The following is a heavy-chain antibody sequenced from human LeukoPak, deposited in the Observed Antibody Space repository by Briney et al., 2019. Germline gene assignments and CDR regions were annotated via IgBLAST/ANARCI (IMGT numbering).Heavy chain of an antibody. Sequence: ASVKVSCKASGYTFTGYYMHWVRQAPGQGLEWMGWISPNSGGTNYAQKFQGRVTMTRDTSISTAYMELSRLRSDDTAVYYCARDPLTVVAAMYYFDYWGQGTLVTVSS. D-gene: IGHD2-15*01. V-gene: IGHV1-2*02. J-gene: IGHJ4*02. CDR1: GYTFTGYY. CDR3: ARDPLTVVAAMYYFDY. CDR2: ISPNSGGT.